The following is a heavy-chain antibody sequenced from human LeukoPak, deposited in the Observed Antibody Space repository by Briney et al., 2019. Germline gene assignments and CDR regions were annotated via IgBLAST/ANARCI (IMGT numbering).Heavy chain of an antibody. J-gene: IGHJ6*03. CDR3: TTDLDWGSLYLYYYYYYMDV. V-gene: IGHV3-15*01. Sequence: GGSLRLSCAASGFTFSNAWMSWVRQAPGKGLEWVGRIKSKTDGGTTDYAAPVKGRFTISRDDSKNTLYLQMNSLKTEDTAVYYCTTDLDWGSLYLYYYYYYMDVWGKGTTVTVSS. CDR2: IKSKTDGGTT. CDR1: GFTFSNAW. D-gene: IGHD3-9*01.